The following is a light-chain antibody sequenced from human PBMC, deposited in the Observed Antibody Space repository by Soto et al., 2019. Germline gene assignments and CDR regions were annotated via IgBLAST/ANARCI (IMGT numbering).Light chain of an antibody. J-gene: IGKJ1*01. CDR2: GAS. V-gene: IGKV3-20*01. Sequence: ETVLTQSPGTLSLSPGERVTLSCRTSQSVCSRCFAWYQQKPGQSPRLLIYGASTRATGIPDRFSGSGSGTDFTLTISRLEPEDLAVYYCQHYGTTPWTLGQGTKVAIK. CDR3: QHYGTTPWT. CDR1: QSVCSRC.